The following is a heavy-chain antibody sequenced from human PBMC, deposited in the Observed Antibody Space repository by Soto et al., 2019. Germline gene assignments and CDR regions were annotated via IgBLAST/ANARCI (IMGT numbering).Heavy chain of an antibody. Sequence: SETLSLTCVVSGGSVTSGGHSWSWIRQAPGKGLEWVGSIYQSEYAYYNPSLRSRVAISVDRSNNQVSLRMTSVTAADTAIYYCARGDTRLGELSHDYWGQGTLVTVSS. J-gene: IGHJ4*02. V-gene: IGHV4-30-2*01. CDR1: GGSVTSGGHS. CDR3: ARGDTRLGELSHDY. CDR2: IYQSEYA. D-gene: IGHD3-16*02.